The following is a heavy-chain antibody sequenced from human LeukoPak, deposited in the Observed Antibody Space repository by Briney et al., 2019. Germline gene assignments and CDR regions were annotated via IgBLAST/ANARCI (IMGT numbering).Heavy chain of an antibody. J-gene: IGHJ4*02. Sequence: GGTLRLSCAASGFTFSSYGMSWVRQAPGKGLEWVSAISGSGGSTYYADSVKGRFTISRDNAKNSLYLQMNSLRAEDTAVYYCAKFIAAPFYFDYWGQGTLVTVSS. V-gene: IGHV3-23*01. CDR1: GFTFSSYG. CDR3: AKFIAAPFYFDY. D-gene: IGHD6-13*01. CDR2: ISGSGGST.